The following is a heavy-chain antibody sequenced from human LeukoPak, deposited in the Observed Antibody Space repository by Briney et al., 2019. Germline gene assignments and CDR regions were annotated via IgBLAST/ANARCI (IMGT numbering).Heavy chain of an antibody. CDR2: IKQDGSEK. Sequence: PGGSLRLSCAASGFTFSSYWMSWVRQAPGKGLEWVANIKQDGSEKYYVDSVKGRSTISRDNDKNSLFLQMTSLRAEDTAVYYCARVGGRYSPLGYWGQGTLVTVSS. V-gene: IGHV3-7*01. CDR1: GFTFSSYW. J-gene: IGHJ4*02. D-gene: IGHD3-16*02. CDR3: ARVGGRYSPLGY.